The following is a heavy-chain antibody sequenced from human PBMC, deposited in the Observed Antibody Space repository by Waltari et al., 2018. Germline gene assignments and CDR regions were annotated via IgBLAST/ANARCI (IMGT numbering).Heavy chain of an antibody. CDR1: GLTFRSYP. J-gene: IGHJ6*03. CDR3: ARDDHFWSGHPHYMDV. CDR2: ISYDGSKK. Sequence: QVQLVASGGGAVQPGRSLRLSCAVLGLTFRSYPFHWVRQAPGKGVEWVAVISYDGSKKYYADFVKGRFTISRDNSKNTAYMQMESLRDEDTAIYYCARDDHFWSGHPHYMDVWGKGTTVIVSS. D-gene: IGHD3-3*02. V-gene: IGHV3-30-3*01.